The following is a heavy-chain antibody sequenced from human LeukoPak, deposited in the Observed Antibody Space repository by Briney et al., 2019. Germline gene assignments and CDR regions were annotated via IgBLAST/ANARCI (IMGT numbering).Heavy chain of an antibody. V-gene: IGHV4-59*01. CDR1: GGSISRYY. Sequence: SETLSLTCTVSGGSISRYYWSWIRQPPGKGLEWIGYIYYSGSTNYNPSLKSRVTISVDTSKNQFSLKLSSVTAADTAVYYCARAGMGYYFDYWGQGTLVTVSS. CDR3: ARAGMGYYFDY. CDR2: IYYSGST. D-gene: IGHD6-13*01. J-gene: IGHJ4*02.